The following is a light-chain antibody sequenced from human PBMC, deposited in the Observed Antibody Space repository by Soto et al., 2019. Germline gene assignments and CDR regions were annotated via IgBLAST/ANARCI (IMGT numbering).Light chain of an antibody. CDR3: CSYAGGYIFV. J-gene: IGLJ1*01. Sequence: QSVLTQPASVSGSPGQSITISCAGTMRDIGAYNLVSWYQQHPGKAPKLIIYDVTKRPSGVPDRFSGSKSGNTASLTISGLQAEDEVDYYCCSYAGGYIFVFGTGTKVTVL. CDR1: MRDIGAYNL. V-gene: IGLV2-11*01. CDR2: DVT.